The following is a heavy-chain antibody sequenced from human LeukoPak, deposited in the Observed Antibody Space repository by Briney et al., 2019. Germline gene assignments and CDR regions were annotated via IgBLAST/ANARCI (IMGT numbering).Heavy chain of an antibody. J-gene: IGHJ4*02. CDR1: GYTFTDYY. V-gene: IGHV1-2*02. CDR2: INPNSGGT. CDR3: ARDFRDYFFYY. Sequence: ASVKVSCKAFGYTFTDYYMQWVRQAPGHGLEWMGWINPNSGGTNYAQKFRGRVTMTRDTSISTAYMELSRLTSDDTAVYYCARDFRDYFFYYWGQGTLVTVSS.